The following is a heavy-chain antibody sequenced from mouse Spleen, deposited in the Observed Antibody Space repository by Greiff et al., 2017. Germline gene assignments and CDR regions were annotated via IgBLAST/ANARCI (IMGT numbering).Heavy chain of an antibody. CDR1: GFTFSTYA. CDR3: VRQTYFDY. Sequence: EVKLVESGGGLVKRGGSLQLSCAASGFTFSTYAMSWIRQTPEKRLEWVATINNNGGDTYYPDSVKGRFTISRDNAKNTLYLQMSSLKSEDSAMYFCVRQTYFDYWGQGTTLTVSS. J-gene: IGHJ2*01. V-gene: IGHV5-9-3*01. CDR2: INNNGGDT.